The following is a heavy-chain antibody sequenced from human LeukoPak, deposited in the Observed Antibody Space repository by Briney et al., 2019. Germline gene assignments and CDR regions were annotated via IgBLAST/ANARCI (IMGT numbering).Heavy chain of an antibody. CDR3: AREQAAAGTRWFDP. CDR1: GFTFSSYA. V-gene: IGHV3-64*01. CDR2: ISNNGGST. D-gene: IGHD6-13*01. Sequence: GGSLRLSCAASGFTFSSYAMHWVRQAPGKGLEYVSAISNNGGSTYYANSVKGRFTISRDNSKNTLYLQMGSLRAEDMAVYYCAREQAAAGTRWFDPWGQGTLVTVSS. J-gene: IGHJ5*02.